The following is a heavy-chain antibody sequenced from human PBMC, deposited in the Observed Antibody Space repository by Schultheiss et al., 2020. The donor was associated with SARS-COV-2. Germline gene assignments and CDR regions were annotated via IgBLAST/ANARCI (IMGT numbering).Heavy chain of an antibody. D-gene: IGHD1-26*01. J-gene: IGHJ4*02. CDR3: ARGRLIVGATRRNYFDY. CDR1: GGSFSDYY. CDR2: INHSGST. Sequence: SETLSLTCAVYGGSFSDYYWNWIRQAPGTGLEWIGEINHSGSTNYNPSLKSRVTISVDTSKNQFSLKLSSVTAADTAVYYCARGRLIVGATRRNYFDYWGQGTLVTVSS. V-gene: IGHV4-34*01.